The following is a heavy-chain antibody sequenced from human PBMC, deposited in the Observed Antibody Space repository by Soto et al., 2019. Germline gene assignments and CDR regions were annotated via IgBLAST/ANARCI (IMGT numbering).Heavy chain of an antibody. Sequence: SETLSLTCTVSGGSISSYYWSWIRQPPGKGLEWIGYIYYSGSTNYNPSLKSRVTISVDTSKNQFSLKLSSVTAADTAVYYCARGWANWYCGGDCYSGKFDYWGQGTLVTVSS. V-gene: IGHV4-59*01. CDR1: GGSISSYY. D-gene: IGHD2-21*02. J-gene: IGHJ4*02. CDR3: ARGWANWYCGGDCYSGKFDY. CDR2: IYYSGST.